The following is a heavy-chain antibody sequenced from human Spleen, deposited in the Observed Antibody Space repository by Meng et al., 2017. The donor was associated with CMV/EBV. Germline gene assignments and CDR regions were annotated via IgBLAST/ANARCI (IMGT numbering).Heavy chain of an antibody. V-gene: IGHV4-30-4*08. CDR1: SGDYY. CDR3: ARTVVPAAIPSDGSCWFDP. D-gene: IGHD2-2*02. J-gene: IGHJ5*02. CDR2: IYYSGST. Sequence: SGDYYWSWIRQPPGKGLEWIGYIYYSGSTYYNPSLKSRVTISVDTSKNQFSLKLSSVTAADTAVYYCARTVVPAAIPSDGSCWFDPWGQGTLVTVSP.